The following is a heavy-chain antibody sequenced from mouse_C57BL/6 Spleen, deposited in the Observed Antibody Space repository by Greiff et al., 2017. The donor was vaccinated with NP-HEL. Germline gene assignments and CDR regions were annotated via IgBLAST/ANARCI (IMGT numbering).Heavy chain of an antibody. D-gene: IGHD2-10*01. CDR2: INPNYGTT. CDR1: GYSFTDYN. V-gene: IGHV1-39*01. J-gene: IGHJ3*01. CDR3: ARSYYGNYPAWFAY. Sequence: VHVKQSGPELVKPGASVKISCKASGYSFTDYNMNWVKQSNGKSLEWIGVINPNYGTTSYNQKFKGKATLTVDQSSSTAYMQLNSLTSEDSAVYYCARSYYGNYPAWFAYWGQGTLVTVSA.